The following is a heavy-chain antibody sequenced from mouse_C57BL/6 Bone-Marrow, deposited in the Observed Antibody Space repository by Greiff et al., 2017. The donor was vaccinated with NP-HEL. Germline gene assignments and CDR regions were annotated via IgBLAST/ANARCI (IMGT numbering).Heavy chain of an antibody. CDR2: IYPRSGNT. CDR1: GYTFTSYG. V-gene: IGHV1-81*01. Sequence: VQLQQSGAELARPGASVKLSCKASGYTFTSYGISWVKQRTGQGLEWIGEIYPRSGNTYYNEKFKGKATLPADKSSSTAYMELRSLTSADSAVYFCARGGLYYYGSSPWFAYWGQGTLVTVSA. J-gene: IGHJ3*01. CDR3: ARGGLYYYGSSPWFAY. D-gene: IGHD1-1*01.